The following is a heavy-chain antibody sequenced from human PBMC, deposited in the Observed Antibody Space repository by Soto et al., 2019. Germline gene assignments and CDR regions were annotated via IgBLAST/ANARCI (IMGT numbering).Heavy chain of an antibody. CDR2: IYYSGSS. Sequence: PSETLSLTCTVSGGSISSSSYYWGGFGHPPGKGLEWIGSIYYSGSSFYNPPLKSRVTISVDTSKNQFSLKLSSVTAADTAVFYCASQASPYYYYGMDVWGQGTTVTVSS. J-gene: IGHJ6*02. CDR1: GGSISSSSYY. V-gene: IGHV4-39*01. CDR3: ASQASPYYYYGMDV.